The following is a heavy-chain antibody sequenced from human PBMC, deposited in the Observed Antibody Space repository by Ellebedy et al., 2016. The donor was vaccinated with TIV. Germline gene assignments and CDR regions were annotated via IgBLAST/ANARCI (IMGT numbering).Heavy chain of an antibody. V-gene: IGHV4-59*01. CDR3: ARGYRSGWYGELDP. J-gene: IGHJ5*02. CDR1: GGSISGYY. D-gene: IGHD6-19*01. CDR2: IYDSGNT. Sequence: MPGGSLRLSCTVSGGSISGYYWTWIRQPPGKGLEWIGNIYDSGNTNYNPSLKNRVTISEDTAKNQFSMKVRSVTAADTAVYYCARGYRSGWYGELDPWGQGTLVTVSS.